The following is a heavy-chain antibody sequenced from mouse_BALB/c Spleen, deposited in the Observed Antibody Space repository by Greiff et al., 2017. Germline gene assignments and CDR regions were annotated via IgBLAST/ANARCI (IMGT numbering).Heavy chain of an antibody. J-gene: IGHJ4*01. V-gene: IGHV7-3*02. CDR3: ARDKDYGSSYYAMDY. Sequence: EVKLQESGGGLVQPGGSLRLSCATSGFTFTDYYMSWVRQPPGKALEWLGFISNKANGYTTEYSVSEKGQFTISSDNAQSILSLQMNTLRAEDSATYYCARDKDYGSSYYAMDYWGQGTSVTVSS. CDR1: GFTFTDYY. CDR2: ISNKANGYTT. D-gene: IGHD1-1*01.